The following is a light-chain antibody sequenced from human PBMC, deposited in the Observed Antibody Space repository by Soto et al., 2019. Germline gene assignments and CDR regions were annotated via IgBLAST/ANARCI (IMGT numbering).Light chain of an antibody. Sequence: QSALTQPPSASGSPGQSVTISCTGTSSDVGGYNFVSWYQQHPGNAPQLIIYEVTKRPSGVPDRFSGSKSGNTASLTVSGLQTEDEADYYCSSYAATNNYVFGSGTKVTVL. J-gene: IGLJ1*01. CDR3: SSYAATNNYV. CDR1: SSDVGGYNF. V-gene: IGLV2-8*01. CDR2: EVT.